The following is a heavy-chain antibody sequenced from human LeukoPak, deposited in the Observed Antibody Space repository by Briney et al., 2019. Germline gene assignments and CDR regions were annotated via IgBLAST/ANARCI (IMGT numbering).Heavy chain of an antibody. Sequence: SETLSLTCTVSGGSISSYYRSWIRQPAGKGLEWIGRIYTGGSTNYNPSLKSRVTMSVDTSKNQFSLKLSSVTAADTAVYYCAREVSGGYYDFWSGYSGWFDPWGQGTLVTVSS. V-gene: IGHV4-4*07. CDR3: AREVSGGYYDFWSGYSGWFDP. J-gene: IGHJ5*02. CDR2: IYTGGST. CDR1: GGSISSYY. D-gene: IGHD3-3*01.